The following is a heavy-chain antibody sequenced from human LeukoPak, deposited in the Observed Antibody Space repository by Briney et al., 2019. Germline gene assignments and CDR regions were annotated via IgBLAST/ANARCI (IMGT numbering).Heavy chain of an antibody. Sequence: GGSLRLSCAASRFTFSRYGMHWVRQAPGKGREWVAFIRYDGSNKYYADSVKGRFTISRDNSKNTLYLQMNSLRAEDTAVYYCASSSRGYSYGYDDAFDIWGQGTMVTVSS. CDR1: RFTFSRYG. J-gene: IGHJ3*02. CDR2: IRYDGSNK. V-gene: IGHV3-30*02. CDR3: ASSSRGYSYGYDDAFDI. D-gene: IGHD5-18*01.